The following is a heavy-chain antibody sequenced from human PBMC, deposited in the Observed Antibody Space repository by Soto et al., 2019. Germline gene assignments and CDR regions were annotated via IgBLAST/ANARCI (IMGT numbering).Heavy chain of an antibody. CDR3: ARGRGDFWSGYYMDYYYGMDV. V-gene: IGHV4-34*01. CDR1: GGSFIGYY. Sequence: SETLSLTCAVYGGSFIGYYWSFIRQPPCKWREWIVEINHSGSTNYNPSLKSRVTISVDTSKNQFSLKLSSVTAADTAVYYCARGRGDFWSGYYMDYYYGMDVWGQGTTVTVS. J-gene: IGHJ6*02. D-gene: IGHD3-3*01. CDR2: INHSGST.